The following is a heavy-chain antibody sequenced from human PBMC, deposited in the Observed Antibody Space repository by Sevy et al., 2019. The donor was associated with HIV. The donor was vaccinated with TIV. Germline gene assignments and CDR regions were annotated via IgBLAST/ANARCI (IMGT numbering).Heavy chain of an antibody. V-gene: IGHV4-39*01. CDR3: ARQHKYYYDSSGSNWFDP. Sequence: SETLSLTCTVSGGSISSSSYYWGWIRQPPGKGLEWVGSIYYSGSTYYNPSLKSRLTISVDTSKNQFSLKVNSVSATDTAVYYCARQHKYYYDSSGSNWFDPWGHGTWSPSPQ. CDR2: IYYSGST. CDR1: GGSISSSSYY. J-gene: IGHJ5*02. D-gene: IGHD3-22*01.